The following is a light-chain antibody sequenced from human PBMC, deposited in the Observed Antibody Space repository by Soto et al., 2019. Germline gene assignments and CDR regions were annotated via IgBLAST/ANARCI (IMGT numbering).Light chain of an antibody. CDR1: SGHSSYT. Sequence: QSVLTQSPSASASLGASVKLTCTLSSGHSSYTIAWHQQQPEKGPRYLMTLNSDGSHSKGDGIPDRFTGSSSGAERYLSISSLQSEDEADYYCQTWGTGIEVFGGGTKLTDL. J-gene: IGLJ3*02. CDR2: LNSDGSH. V-gene: IGLV4-69*01. CDR3: QTWGTGIEV.